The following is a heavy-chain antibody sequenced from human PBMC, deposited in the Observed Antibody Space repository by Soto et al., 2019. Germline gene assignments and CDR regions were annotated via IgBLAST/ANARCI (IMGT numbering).Heavy chain of an antibody. CDR3: ARGGYDILTANPYYFDY. V-gene: IGHV4-30-2*01. J-gene: IGHJ4*02. Sequence: QLQLQESGSGLVKPSQTLSLTCAVSGGSISSGGYSWSWIRQPPGKGLEWIGYIYHSGSTYYNPSLKSRVTISVDRSKNQFSLKLSSLTAADTAVYYCARGGYDILTANPYYFDYWGQGTLVTVSS. CDR2: IYHSGST. D-gene: IGHD3-9*01. CDR1: GGSISSGGYS.